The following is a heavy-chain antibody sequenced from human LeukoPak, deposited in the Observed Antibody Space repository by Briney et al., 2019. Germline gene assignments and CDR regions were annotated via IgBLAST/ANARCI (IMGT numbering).Heavy chain of an antibody. CDR2: INHSGST. V-gene: IGHV4-34*01. Sequence: PSETLSLTCAVYGGSFSGYYWSWLRQPPGKGLEWIGEINHSGSTNYNPSLKSRVTISVDTSKNQFSLKLSSVTAADTAVYYCASYYYDSPGWFDPWGQGTLVTVSS. D-gene: IGHD3-22*01. CDR1: GGSFSGYY. J-gene: IGHJ5*02. CDR3: ASYYYDSPGWFDP.